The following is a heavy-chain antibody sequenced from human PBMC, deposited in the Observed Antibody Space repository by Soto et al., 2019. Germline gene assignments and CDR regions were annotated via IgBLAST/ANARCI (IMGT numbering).Heavy chain of an antibody. CDR1: GGSISNGQW. J-gene: IGHJ4*02. D-gene: IGHD6-13*01. V-gene: IGHV4-4*02. Sequence: QVQLRESGPGLVRPSGTLSLTRAVSGGSISNGQWWSWVRQAPGKGLEWIGEIYHSGSTNYNPSLKSRVTMSVVPSKNLFSLTLNSVTAADTAFYYCARDQGSHPGDWGQGTLVSVSS. CDR2: IYHSGST. CDR3: ARDQGSHPGD.